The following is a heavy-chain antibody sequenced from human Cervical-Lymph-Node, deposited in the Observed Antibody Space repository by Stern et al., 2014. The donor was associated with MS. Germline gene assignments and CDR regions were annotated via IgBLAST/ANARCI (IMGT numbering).Heavy chain of an antibody. J-gene: IGHJ6*02. Sequence: QVQLVQSGAEVKKPGSSVKVSCTASGGTFSNYATSWVRQAPGQGLEWMGGIVPLFGKPNYAQKFQGRVTITADESTSTAYMDLSSLRSEDTAVYYCASPLTATSVPFGYYGMDVWGQGTTVTVS. CDR3: ASPLTATSVPFGYYGMDV. V-gene: IGHV1-69*01. CDR1: GGTFSNYA. CDR2: IVPLFGKP. D-gene: IGHD4-17*01.